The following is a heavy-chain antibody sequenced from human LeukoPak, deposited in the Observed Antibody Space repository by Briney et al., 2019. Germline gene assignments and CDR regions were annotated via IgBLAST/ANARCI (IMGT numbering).Heavy chain of an antibody. V-gene: IGHV3-30*09. CDR3: ARGLPGVRGIDDVFDI. D-gene: IGHD3-10*01. CDR1: GFNFSSYA. Sequence: PGTSLRLSCAASGFNFSSYAMHWVRQAPGEGLEWVGLISYGGIDKSYADSVKGRFAISRENAKNSFYLQMNSLRPGDTAVYYCARGLPGVRGIDDVFDIWGQGTMVTVSS. J-gene: IGHJ3*02. CDR2: ISYGGIDK.